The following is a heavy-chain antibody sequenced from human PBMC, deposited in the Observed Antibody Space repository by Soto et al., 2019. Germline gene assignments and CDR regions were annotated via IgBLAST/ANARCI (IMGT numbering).Heavy chain of an antibody. Sequence: PSETLSLTCTVSGGSISSYYWSWIRQPPGKGLEWIGYIYYSGSTNYNPSLKSRVTISVDTSKNQFSLKLSSVTAADTAVYYCARIDSSSWYSGYYYYYMDVWGKGTTVTVSS. D-gene: IGHD6-13*01. J-gene: IGHJ6*03. V-gene: IGHV4-59*08. CDR1: GGSISSYY. CDR3: ARIDSSSWYSGYYYYYMDV. CDR2: IYYSGST.